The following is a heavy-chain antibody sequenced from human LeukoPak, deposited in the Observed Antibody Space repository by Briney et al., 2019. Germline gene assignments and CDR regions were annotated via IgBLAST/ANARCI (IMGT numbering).Heavy chain of an antibody. CDR1: GFTFSSYA. Sequence: GGSLRLSCAASGFTFSSYAMTWVRQAPGKGLEWVAVISYDGSNKYYADSVKGRFTISRDNSKNTLYLQMNSLRAEDTAVYYCASDRETGLWYYYYYGMDVWGQGTTVTVSS. CDR2: ISYDGSNK. J-gene: IGHJ6*02. V-gene: IGHV3-30-3*01. D-gene: IGHD3-9*01. CDR3: ASDRETGLWYYYYYGMDV.